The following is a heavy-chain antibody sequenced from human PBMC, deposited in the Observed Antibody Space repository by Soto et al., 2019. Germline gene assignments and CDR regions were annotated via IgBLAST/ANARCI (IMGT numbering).Heavy chain of an antibody. Sequence: PSETLSLTCAVYGGSFSGYCWSGIRQPPGKGLEWIGEINHSGSTNYNPSLKSRVTISVDTSKNQFSLKLSSVTAADTAVYYCARGIVTTFPYFDYWGQGTLVTVSS. V-gene: IGHV4-34*01. D-gene: IGHD5-12*01. CDR1: GGSFSGYC. CDR3: ARGIVTTFPYFDY. CDR2: INHSGST. J-gene: IGHJ4*02.